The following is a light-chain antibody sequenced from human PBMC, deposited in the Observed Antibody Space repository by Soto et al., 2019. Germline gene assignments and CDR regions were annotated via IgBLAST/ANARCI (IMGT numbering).Light chain of an antibody. CDR2: GAS. CDR3: QQYGSSPRT. V-gene: IGKV3-20*01. Sequence: IVLTQSPGTLSLSPGERATLSYRASQSVNSNLAWYQQKPGQAPRLLISGASNRATGIADRFSGSGSGTDFTLTISRMEPEDFAVYYCQQYGSSPRTFGQGTKVDIK. J-gene: IGKJ1*01. CDR1: QSVNSN.